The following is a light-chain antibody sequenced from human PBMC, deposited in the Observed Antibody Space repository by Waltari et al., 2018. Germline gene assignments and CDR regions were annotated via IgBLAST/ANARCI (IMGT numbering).Light chain of an antibody. CDR3: QQYDNWLGT. CDR2: GAS. J-gene: IGKJ1*01. Sequence: EIVMTQSPATLSVFPGERATLSCRASQSIRSNFAWYQHKPGQAPRLVIYGASTRATGIPARFSGSGSGTEYTLTISSLQSEDFAVYFCQQYDNWLGTFGQGTKVEIK. CDR1: QSIRSN. V-gene: IGKV3-15*01.